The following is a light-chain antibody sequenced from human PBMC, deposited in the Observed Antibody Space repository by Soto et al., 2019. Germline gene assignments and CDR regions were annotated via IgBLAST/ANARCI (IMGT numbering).Light chain of an antibody. CDR2: GNN. CDR3: QSYDSSLRVVV. J-gene: IGLJ2*01. V-gene: IGLV1-40*01. CDR1: SSNIGAGYD. Sequence: QSVLAQPPSVSGAPGQRVTISCTGSSSNIGAGYDVHWYQQLPGTAPKLLIYGNNNRPSGVPDRFSGSRSVTSASLAITGLQSEDEADYYCQSYDSSLRVVVFGGGTKVTVL.